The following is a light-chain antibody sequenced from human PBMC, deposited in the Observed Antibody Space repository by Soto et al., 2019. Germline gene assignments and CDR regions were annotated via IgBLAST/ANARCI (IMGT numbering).Light chain of an antibody. V-gene: IGLV3-21*02. Sequence: SYELTQPPSVSVAPGQTARITCGGNNIGNKGVHWYHQKPGQAPVLVVYDDSDRPSGIPERFSGSNSGNTATLTISGVEAGDEADYYCQVWDSGSDHWVFGGGTKVTVL. CDR3: QVWDSGSDHWV. J-gene: IGLJ3*02. CDR2: DDS. CDR1: NIGNKG.